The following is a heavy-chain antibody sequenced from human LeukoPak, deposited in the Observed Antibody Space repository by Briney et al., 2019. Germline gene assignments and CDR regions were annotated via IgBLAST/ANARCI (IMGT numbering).Heavy chain of an antibody. Sequence: SETLSLTCAVYGGSFSGYYWSWIRQPPGKGLEWIREINHSGSTNYNPSLKSRVTISVDTSKNQFSLKLSSVTAADTAVYYCARRYYGSGSYILRPWGQGTLVTVSS. CDR2: INHSGST. CDR1: GGSFSGYY. V-gene: IGHV4-34*01. D-gene: IGHD3-10*01. CDR3: ARRYYGSGSYILRP. J-gene: IGHJ4*02.